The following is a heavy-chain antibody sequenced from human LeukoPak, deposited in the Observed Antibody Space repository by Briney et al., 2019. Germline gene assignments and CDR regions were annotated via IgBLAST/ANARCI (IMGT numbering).Heavy chain of an antibody. CDR1: GGSFSGYY. CDR3: ASNSPRYCSGGSCYGDDAFDI. Sequence: SETLSLTCAVYGGSFSGYYWSWIRQPPGKGLEWIGEINHSGSTNYNPSLKSRVTISVDTSKNQFSLKLSSVTAADTAVYYCASNSPRYCSGGSCYGDDAFDIWGQGTMVTVSS. D-gene: IGHD2-15*01. J-gene: IGHJ3*02. V-gene: IGHV4-34*01. CDR2: INHSGST.